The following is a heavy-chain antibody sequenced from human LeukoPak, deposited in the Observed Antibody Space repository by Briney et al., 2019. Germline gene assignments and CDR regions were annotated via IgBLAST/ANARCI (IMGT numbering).Heavy chain of an antibody. CDR1: GGSISSYY. J-gene: IGHJ5*02. V-gene: IGHV4-59*01. CDR3: ARDHRGITIFGVAFSSNWFDP. CDR2: IYYSGST. D-gene: IGHD3-3*01. Sequence: SETLSLTCTVSGGSISSYYWSWIRQPPGKGLEWIGYIYYSGSTNYNPSLKRRVTIPVDTSKNQFSLKLSSVTAADTAVYYCARDHRGITIFGVAFSSNWFDPWGQGTLVTVSS.